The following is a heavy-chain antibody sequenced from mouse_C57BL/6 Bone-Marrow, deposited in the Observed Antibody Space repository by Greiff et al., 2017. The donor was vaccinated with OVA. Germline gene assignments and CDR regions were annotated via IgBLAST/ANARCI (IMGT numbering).Heavy chain of an antibody. V-gene: IGHV1-54*01. CDR3: ARSKGLRLFAY. J-gene: IGHJ3*01. D-gene: IGHD2-4*01. CDR1: GYAFTNYL. CDR2: INPGSGGT. Sequence: QVQLQQSGAELVRPGTSVKVSCKASGYAFTNYLIEWVKQRPGQGLAWIGVINPGSGGTNYNEKFKGKATLTADKSSSTAYMQLSSLTSEDSAVYFCARSKGLRLFAYWGQGTLVTVSA.